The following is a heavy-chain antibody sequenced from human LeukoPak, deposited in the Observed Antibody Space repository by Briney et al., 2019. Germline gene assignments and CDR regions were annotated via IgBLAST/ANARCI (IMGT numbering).Heavy chain of an antibody. CDR3: ARGAYCGGDCYSSFDY. V-gene: IGHV3-48*01. J-gene: IGHJ4*02. CDR1: GFTFSSYS. Sequence: GGSLRLSCAAPGFTFSSYSMNWVRQAPGKGLEWDSYISSSSSTIYYADSVKGRFTISRDNAKNSLYLQMNSLRAEDTAVYYCARGAYCGGDCYSSFDYWGQGSLVTVSS. CDR2: ISSSSSTI. D-gene: IGHD2-21*02.